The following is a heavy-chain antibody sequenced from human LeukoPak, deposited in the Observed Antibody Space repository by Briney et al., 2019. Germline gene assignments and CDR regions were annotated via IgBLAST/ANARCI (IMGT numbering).Heavy chain of an antibody. CDR1: GGSISSYY. V-gene: IGHV4-59*12. CDR2: IYYSGST. Sequence: SETLSLTCTVSGGSISSYYWSWIRQPPGKGLEWIGYIYYSGSTNYNPSLKSRVTMSVDTSKNQFSLKLSSVTAADTAVYYCGRDRRSGSTVDYWGQGTLVTVSS. D-gene: IGHD1-1*01. J-gene: IGHJ4*02. CDR3: GRDRRSGSTVDY.